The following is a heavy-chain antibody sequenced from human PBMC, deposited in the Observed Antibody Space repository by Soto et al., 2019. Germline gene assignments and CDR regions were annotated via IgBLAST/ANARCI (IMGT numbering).Heavy chain of an antibody. D-gene: IGHD4-17*01. CDR2: IYNTGSS. Sequence: SETLSLTCAVSGGSISSGGHSWSWIRQTPGKGLEWIGYIYNTGSSYYNPSLKSRVTISIDWSKNQFSLKLTSVTAADTAVYYCAGYTDYGAGGMDVWGQGTTFTVSS. CDR3: AGYTDYGAGGMDV. CDR1: GGSISSGGHS. J-gene: IGHJ6*02. V-gene: IGHV4-30-2*01.